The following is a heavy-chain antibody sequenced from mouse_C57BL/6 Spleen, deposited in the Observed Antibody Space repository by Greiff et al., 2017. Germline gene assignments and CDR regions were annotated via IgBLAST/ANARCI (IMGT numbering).Heavy chain of an antibody. CDR2: IYPSDSET. J-gene: IGHJ1*03. Sequence: QVHVKQSGAELVRPGSSVKLSCKASGYTFTSYWMDWVKQRPGQGLEWIGNIYPSDSETHYNQKFKDKATLTVDKSSSTAYMQLSSLTSEDSAVYYCASTAYYSNWYFDVWGTGTTVTVSS. CDR3: ASTAYYSNWYFDV. D-gene: IGHD2-5*01. CDR1: GYTFTSYW. V-gene: IGHV1-61*01.